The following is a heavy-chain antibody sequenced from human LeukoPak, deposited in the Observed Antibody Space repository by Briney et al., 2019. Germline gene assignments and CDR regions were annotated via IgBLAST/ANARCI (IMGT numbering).Heavy chain of an antibody. CDR2: IIPIFGTA. J-gene: IGHJ3*02. V-gene: IGHV1-69*13. CDR1: GGTFSSYA. Sequence: SVKVSRKASGGTFSSYAISWVRQAPGQGLEWMGGIIPIFGTANYAQKFQGRVTITADESTSTAYMELSSLRSEDTAVYYCATSDGDCSGGSCYSASDAFDIWGQGTMVTVSS. D-gene: IGHD2-15*01. CDR3: ATSDGDCSGGSCYSASDAFDI.